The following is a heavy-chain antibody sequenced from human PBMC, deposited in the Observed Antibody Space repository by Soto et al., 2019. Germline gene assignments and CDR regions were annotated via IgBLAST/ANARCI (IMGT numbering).Heavy chain of an antibody. CDR2: IYYSGST. Sequence: TLSLTCTVSGGSISSYYWSWIRQPPGKGLEWIGYIYYSGSTNYNPSLKSRVTISVDTSKHQFSLKLSSVTAADTAVYYCSSRVFTFGGVIVVDYGGQGTLVTVSS. CDR3: SSRVFTFGGVIVVDY. J-gene: IGHJ4*02. V-gene: IGHV4-59*01. D-gene: IGHD3-16*02. CDR1: GGSISSYY.